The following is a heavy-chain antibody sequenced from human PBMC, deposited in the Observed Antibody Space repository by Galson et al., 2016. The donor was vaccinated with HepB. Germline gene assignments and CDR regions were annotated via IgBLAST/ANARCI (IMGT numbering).Heavy chain of an antibody. J-gene: IGHJ1*01. Sequence: SVKVSCKASGYSFTGYYIHWVRQAPGQGLEWMGWINPNSGGTNYAQKFQGRVTMTRDTSISTAYMELSRLRSDDTAVFYCARDAGPIAEYFQHWGQGTRVTVSS. D-gene: IGHD6-13*01. V-gene: IGHV1-2*02. CDR1: GYSFTGYY. CDR2: INPNSGGT. CDR3: ARDAGPIAEYFQH.